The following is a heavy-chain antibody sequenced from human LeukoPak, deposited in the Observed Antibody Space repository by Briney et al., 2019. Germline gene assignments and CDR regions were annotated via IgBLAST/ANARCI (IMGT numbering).Heavy chain of an antibody. CDR1: GFSISTGYY. J-gene: IGHJ4*02. Sequence: PSETLSLTCAVSGFSISTGYYWGWMRQPPGKGLEWIGTIYHSGSTYYNPSLKSRLTISADTSKNHFSLKLSSVTAADTAVYYCARASQKGGSGSYYNLYYFDQWGQGTLVTVSS. D-gene: IGHD3-10*01. V-gene: IGHV4-38-2*01. CDR2: IYHSGST. CDR3: ARASQKGGSGSYYNLYYFDQ.